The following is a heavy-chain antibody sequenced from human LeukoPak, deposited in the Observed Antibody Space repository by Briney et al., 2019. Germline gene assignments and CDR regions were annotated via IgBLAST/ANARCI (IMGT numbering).Heavy chain of an antibody. V-gene: IGHV4-59*08. CDR3: ARQSEGFDS. J-gene: IGHJ4*02. CDR2: IYYSGTT. CDR1: GNSIRSYY. Sequence: PSETLSLTCTVSGNSIRSYYWNWIRQPPGKGLEGIGYIYYSGTTSYNPSLRSRVTISVDMSKNQFSLRLTSVTAADTAVYYCARQSEGFDSWGQGALVTVSS.